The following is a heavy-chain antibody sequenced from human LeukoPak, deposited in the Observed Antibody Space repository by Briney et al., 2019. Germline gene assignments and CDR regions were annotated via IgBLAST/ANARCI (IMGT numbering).Heavy chain of an antibody. J-gene: IGHJ6*02. D-gene: IGHD3-10*01. Sequence: SRTLSLTCAISGDSVSSNSAAWNWIRQSPSRGLEWLGRTYHRSKWYNDYAVSVKSRVTINSDTSKNQFSLQLNSVTPEDTAAYYCARVGSESAYGMDVWGQGTTVTVSS. CDR3: ARVGSESAYGMDV. CDR1: GDSVSSNSAA. V-gene: IGHV6-1*01. CDR2: TYHRSKWYN.